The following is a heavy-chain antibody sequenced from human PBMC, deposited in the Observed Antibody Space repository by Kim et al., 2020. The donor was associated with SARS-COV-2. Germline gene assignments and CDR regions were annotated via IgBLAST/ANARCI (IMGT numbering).Heavy chain of an antibody. V-gene: IGHV4-34*01. J-gene: IGHJ6*03. D-gene: IGHD3-3*01. CDR2: INHSGTT. CDR3: ARGRVGIVPSPILGLGPFWKHYYMDV. Sequence: SETLSLTCAVFGESFSNYYWTWVRRPPGKGLEWIGEINHSGTTNYNPSLKSRVTISSDPSKNQFSLKVTSLTAADTAVYYCARGRVGIVPSPILGLGPFWKHYYMDVWDRGATVTVSS. CDR1: GESFSNYY.